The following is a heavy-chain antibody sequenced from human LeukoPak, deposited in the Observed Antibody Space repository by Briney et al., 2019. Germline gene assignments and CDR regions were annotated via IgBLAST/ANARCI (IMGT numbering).Heavy chain of an antibody. CDR1: GYTFTSYD. D-gene: IGHD2-2*01. V-gene: IGHV1-46*01. Sequence: ASVKVSCKASGYTFTSYDINWVRQAPGQGLEWMGIINPSGGSTSYAQKFQGRVTMTRDTSTSTVYMELSSLRSEDTAVYYCARGSSTSWAVVSDGMDVWGQGTTVTVSS. CDR2: INPSGGST. CDR3: ARGSSTSWAVVSDGMDV. J-gene: IGHJ6*02.